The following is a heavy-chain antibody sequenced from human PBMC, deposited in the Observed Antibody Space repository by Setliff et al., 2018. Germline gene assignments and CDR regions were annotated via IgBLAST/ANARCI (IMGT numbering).Heavy chain of an antibody. D-gene: IGHD1-26*01. CDR1: GFTFTSSA. CDR2: IVVGSGNT. Sequence: VASVKVSCKASGFTFTSSAVQWVRQARGQRLEWIGWIVVGSGNTNYAQKFQERVTITRDMSTSTAYMELSSLRSEDTAVYYCAADLGMVGATMPFDYWGQGTLVTVSS. J-gene: IGHJ4*02. V-gene: IGHV1-58*01. CDR3: AADLGMVGATMPFDY.